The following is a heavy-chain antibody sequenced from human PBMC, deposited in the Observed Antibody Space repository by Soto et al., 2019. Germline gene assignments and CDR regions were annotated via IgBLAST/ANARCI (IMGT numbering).Heavy chain of an antibody. CDR3: ARDMREGSIAAAGTGPAEYFQH. V-gene: IGHV1-46*01. CDR1: GYTFTSYY. CDR2: INPSGGST. J-gene: IGHJ1*01. D-gene: IGHD6-13*01. Sequence: EASVKVSCKASGYTFTSYYMHWVRQAPGQGLEWMGIINPSGGSTSYAQKFQGRVTMTRDTSTSTVYMELSSLRSEDTAVYYCARDMREGSIAAAGTGPAEYFQHWGQGTLVTVSS.